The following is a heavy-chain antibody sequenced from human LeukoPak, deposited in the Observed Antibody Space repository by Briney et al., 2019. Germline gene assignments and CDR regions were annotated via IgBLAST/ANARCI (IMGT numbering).Heavy chain of an antibody. CDR1: GFTVRSNY. J-gene: IGHJ5*02. CDR3: ARTLGYCSSTSCLRNWFDP. CDR2: IYSGGST. Sequence: GGSLRLSCAASGFTVRSNYMSWVRQAPGKGLEWVSVIYSGGSTYYADSVKGRFTISRDNSKNTLYLQMNSLRAEDTAVYYCARTLGYCSSTSCLRNWFDPWGQGTLVTVSS. D-gene: IGHD2-2*01. V-gene: IGHV3-53*01.